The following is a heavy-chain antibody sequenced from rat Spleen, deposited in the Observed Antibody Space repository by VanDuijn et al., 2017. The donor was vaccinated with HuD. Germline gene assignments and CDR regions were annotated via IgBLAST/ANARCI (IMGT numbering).Heavy chain of an antibody. J-gene: IGHJ3*01. CDR2: INYDGSST. Sequence: EVQLVESDGGLVQPGRSLKLSCAASGFTFSDYYMAWVRQAPTKGLEWVATINYDGSSTYYRDSVKGRFTISRDNAKNTLYLQMDSLRSEDTATYYCARHGGLRNWFAYWGQGTLVTVSS. V-gene: IGHV5-29*01. CDR3: ARHGGLRNWFAY. D-gene: IGHD1-11*01. CDR1: GFTFSDYY.